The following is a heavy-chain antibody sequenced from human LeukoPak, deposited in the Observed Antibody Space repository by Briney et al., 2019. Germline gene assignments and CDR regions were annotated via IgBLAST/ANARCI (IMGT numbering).Heavy chain of an antibody. D-gene: IGHD2-2*01. CDR3: ARVWPYCSSTSCTPGGMDV. Sequence: SETLSLTCTVSGGSISSYYWSWIRQPPGKGLEWFGYIYYSGSTNYNPSLKSRVTISVDTSKNQFSLKLSSVTAADTAVYYCARVWPYCSSTSCTPGGMDVWGKGTTVTVSS. J-gene: IGHJ6*04. V-gene: IGHV4-59*01. CDR2: IYYSGST. CDR1: GGSISSYY.